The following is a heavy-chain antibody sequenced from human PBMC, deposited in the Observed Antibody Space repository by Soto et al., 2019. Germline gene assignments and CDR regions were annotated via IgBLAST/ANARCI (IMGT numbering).Heavy chain of an antibody. CDR2: TYYRSKWYN. CDR3: ARDKAAAGKYYYYYYGMGV. Sequence: PSQTLSLTCAISGDSVSSNSAAWNWIRQSPSRGLEWLGRTYYRSKWYNDYAVSVKSRITINPDTSKNQFSLQLNSVTPEDTAVYYCARDKAAAGKYYYYYYGMGVWGQGTTVTVSS. J-gene: IGHJ6*02. D-gene: IGHD6-13*01. CDR1: GDSVSSNSAA. V-gene: IGHV6-1*01.